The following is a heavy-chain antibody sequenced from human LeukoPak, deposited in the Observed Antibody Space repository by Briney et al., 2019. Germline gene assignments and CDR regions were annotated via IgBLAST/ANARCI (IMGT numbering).Heavy chain of an antibody. J-gene: IGHJ4*02. CDR2: IYHSGST. V-gene: IGHV4-59*04. Sequence: SETLSLTCTVSGGSISSYYWSWIRQPPGKGLEWIGYIYHSGSTYYNPSLKSRVTISVDRSKNQFSPKLSSVTAADTAVYYCARFWGGYYLFDYWGQGTLVTVSS. CDR1: GGSISSYY. CDR3: ARFWGGYYLFDY. D-gene: IGHD3-3*01.